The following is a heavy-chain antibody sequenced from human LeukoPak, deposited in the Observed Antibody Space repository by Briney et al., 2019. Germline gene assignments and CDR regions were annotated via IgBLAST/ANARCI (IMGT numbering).Heavy chain of an antibody. CDR3: SRGQSGSYYSAEYFQH. CDR2: IYYSGST. D-gene: IGHD1-26*01. CDR1: GGSLSSGDYY. V-gene: IGHV4-30-4*01. Sequence: SETLPLTRTVSGGSLSSGDYYWRWLRQPPGRGLEWVGYIYYSGSTYYNPSLKGRVNITVDTSKNQFSLKLSSVTAADTAVYYWSRGQSGSYYSAEYFQHWGQGTLVTVSS. J-gene: IGHJ1*01.